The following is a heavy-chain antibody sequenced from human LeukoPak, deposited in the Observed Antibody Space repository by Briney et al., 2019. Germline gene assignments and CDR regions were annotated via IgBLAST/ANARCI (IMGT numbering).Heavy chain of an antibody. CDR2: ISSSSSSI. J-gene: IGHJ4*02. CDR1: GFTFNSYS. D-gene: IGHD5-18*01. CDR3: ARASGDIVETATMGSY. Sequence: GGSLRLSCAASGFTFNSYSMNWVRQAPGKGLEWVSSISSSSSSIYYTDSVNGRFTISRDNAKNSLYLQMNSLRAEDTAVYYCARASGDIVETATMGSYWGQGTLVTLSS. V-gene: IGHV3-21*01.